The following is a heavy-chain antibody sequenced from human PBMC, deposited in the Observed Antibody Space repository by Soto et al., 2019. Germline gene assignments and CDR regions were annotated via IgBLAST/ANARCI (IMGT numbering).Heavy chain of an antibody. CDR2: MNPNSGNT. J-gene: IGHJ4*02. CDR1: GYTFTSYD. Sequence: QVQLVQSGAEVKKPGASVKVSCKASGYTFTSYDINWVRQATGQGLEWMGWMNPNSGNTGYAQKFQGRVTMTSNTSISTAYMELRSLRSEDTALYYCARTPVTYYDILTGYYRAYYFDYWGQGTLVTVSS. V-gene: IGHV1-8*01. CDR3: ARTPVTYYDILTGYYRAYYFDY. D-gene: IGHD3-9*01.